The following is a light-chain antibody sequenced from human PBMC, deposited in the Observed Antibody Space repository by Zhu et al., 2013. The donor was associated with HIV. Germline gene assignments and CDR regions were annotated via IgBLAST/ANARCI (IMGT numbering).Light chain of an antibody. CDR3: QHVNENAA. CDR1: EANDRW. V-gene: IGKV1-5*01. CDR2: DAS. Sequence: DIQMTQSPSTLAASVGDRVTITCRASEANDRWLAWYQQKPGKVPKLLISDASNLESGVPSRFSGSGSGTEFTLTITSLQPEDFATYYCQHVNENAAFGPGTKVDV. J-gene: IGKJ3*01.